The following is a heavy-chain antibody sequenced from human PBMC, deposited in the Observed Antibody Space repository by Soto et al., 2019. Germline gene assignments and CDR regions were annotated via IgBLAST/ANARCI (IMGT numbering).Heavy chain of an antibody. J-gene: IGHJ4*02. CDR1: AFTFSSYA. CDR3: AKDGRIHLYSPPFDY. Sequence: EVQLLESGGGLVQQGGSLRLSCAASAFTFSSYAMSWVRQTPRKGLEWVSSISGSGDSTFYADSVKGRFTISRDNSKNTLYLEMSILRAEDTAIYFCAKDGRIHLYSPPFDYWGQGALVSVTS. CDR2: ISGSGDST. D-gene: IGHD5-18*01. V-gene: IGHV3-23*01.